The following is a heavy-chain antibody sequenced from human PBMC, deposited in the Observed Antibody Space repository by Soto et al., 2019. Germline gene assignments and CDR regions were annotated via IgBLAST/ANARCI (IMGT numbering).Heavy chain of an antibody. CDR1: GFTFSSYS. V-gene: IGHV3-48*01. J-gene: IGHJ6*03. D-gene: IGHD6-6*01. CDR2: ISSSSSTI. CDR3: ARAARPYYYYMDV. Sequence: GGSLRLSCAASGFTFSSYSMNWVRQAPGKGLEWVSYISSSSSTIYYADSVKGRFTISRDNAKNSLYLQMNSVRAEDTAVYYCARAARPYYYYMDVWGKGTTVTVSS.